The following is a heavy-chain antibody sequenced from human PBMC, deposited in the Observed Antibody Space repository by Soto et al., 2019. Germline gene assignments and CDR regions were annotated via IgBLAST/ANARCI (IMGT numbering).Heavy chain of an antibody. V-gene: IGHV3-23*01. CDR1: GFTFSIYG. CDR3: ASLGVGDWANYYYYYGMDV. Sequence: GGSLRLSCAATGFTFSIYGMTWVRQAPGKGLGWVSAVTANGGSTYSADSVKGRFTISRDNSKNTLFLQMNSLRAEDTAVYYCASLGVGDWANYYYYYGMDVWGQGTTVTVSS. D-gene: IGHD2-21*02. J-gene: IGHJ6*02. CDR2: VTANGGST.